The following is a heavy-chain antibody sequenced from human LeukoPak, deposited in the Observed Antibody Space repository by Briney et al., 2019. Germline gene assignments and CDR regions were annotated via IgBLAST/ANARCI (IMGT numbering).Heavy chain of an antibody. D-gene: IGHD3-10*01. CDR3: ARGYYGDPVAFDY. Sequence: GGSLRLSCAASGFTFTSYNMHWVRQVSGKGLVWVSRITTGVSTTMYADSVKGRFTISRDNAKNTVHLQMSSLRAEDTAIYYCARGYYGDPVAFDYWSQGTLVTVSS. V-gene: IGHV3-74*03. CDR1: GFTFTSYN. CDR2: ITTGVSTT. J-gene: IGHJ4*02.